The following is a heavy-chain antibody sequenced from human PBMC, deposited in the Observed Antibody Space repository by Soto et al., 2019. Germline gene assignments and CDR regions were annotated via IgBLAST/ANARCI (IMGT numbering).Heavy chain of an antibody. CDR1: GFPFSSYS. V-gene: IGHV3-21*01. Sequence: GGSLRLSCAASGFPFSSYSMNWVRQAPGKGLEWVSSISSSSSYIYYADSVKGRFTISRDNAKNSLYLQMNSLRAEDTAVYYCARLSSEAWTYYYYGMDVWGQGT. J-gene: IGHJ6*02. CDR2: ISSSSSYI. D-gene: IGHD2-15*01. CDR3: ARLSSEAWTYYYYGMDV.